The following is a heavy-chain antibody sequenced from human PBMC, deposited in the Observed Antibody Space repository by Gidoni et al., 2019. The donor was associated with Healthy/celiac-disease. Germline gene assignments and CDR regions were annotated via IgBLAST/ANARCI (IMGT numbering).Heavy chain of an antibody. CDR3: ARGLVDHVYAAAGYFDY. J-gene: IGHJ4*02. CDR2: IYTSGST. Sequence: QVQLQESGPGLVKPSETLSLTCTVSGGSISSYYWSWIRQPAGKGLEWIGRIYTSGSTNYNPSLKSRVTMSVDTSKNQFSLKLSSVTAADTAVYYCARGLVDHVYAAAGYFDYWGQGTLVTVSS. V-gene: IGHV4-4*07. CDR1: GGSISSYY. D-gene: IGHD6-13*01.